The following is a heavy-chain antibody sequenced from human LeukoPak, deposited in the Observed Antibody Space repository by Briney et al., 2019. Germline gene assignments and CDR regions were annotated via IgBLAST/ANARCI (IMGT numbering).Heavy chain of an antibody. CDR1: GGSISSYY. Sequence: PSETLSLTCTVSGGSISSYYWSWIRQPPGKGLEWIAYIYNSGSTNYNPSLKSRVNISVDTSQNQFSLKLSSVTAADTAVYYCASSHFGSDGVHFDYWGQGTLVTVSS. D-gene: IGHD3-3*01. V-gene: IGHV4-59*01. CDR3: ASSHFGSDGVHFDY. CDR2: IYNSGST. J-gene: IGHJ4*02.